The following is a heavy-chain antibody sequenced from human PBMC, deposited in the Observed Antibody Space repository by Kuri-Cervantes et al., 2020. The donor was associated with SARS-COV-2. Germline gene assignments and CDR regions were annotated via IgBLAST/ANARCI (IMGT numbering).Heavy chain of an antibody. CDR1: GFTFSTRA. D-gene: IGHD1-20*01. V-gene: IGHV3-64D*06. CDR2: LDGNGHMI. J-gene: IGHJ4*02. CDR3: VKDLTGYWAFDY. Sequence: GESLKISCSASGFTFSTRAMHWVRQALGKGLEYVSGLDGNGHMIYYADSVKGRFTISRDNSKSTVYLQMSSLGAEDTALYYCVKDLTGYWAFDYWGQGTLVTVSS.